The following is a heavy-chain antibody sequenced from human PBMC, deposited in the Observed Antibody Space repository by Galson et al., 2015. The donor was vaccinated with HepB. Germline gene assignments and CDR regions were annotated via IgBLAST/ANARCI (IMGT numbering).Heavy chain of an antibody. J-gene: IGHJ4*02. V-gene: IGHV3-21*01. CDR1: GFTFSSYS. D-gene: IGHD5-12*01. CDR2: ISSSSSYI. CDR3: ARDGVDIVATTENEQYYFDY. Sequence: SLRLSCAASGFTFSSYSMNWVRQAPGKGLEWVSSISSSSSYIYYADSVKGRFTISRDNAKNSLYLQMNSLRAEDTAVYYCARDGVDIVATTENEQYYFDYWGQGTLVTVSS.